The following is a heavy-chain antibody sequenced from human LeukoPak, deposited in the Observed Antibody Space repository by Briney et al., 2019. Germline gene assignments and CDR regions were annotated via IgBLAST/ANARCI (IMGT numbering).Heavy chain of an antibody. CDR1: GFTFRSYA. J-gene: IGHJ4*02. CDR2: ISGSGGST. V-gene: IGHV3-23*01. Sequence: GGSLRLSCAASGFTFRSYAMSWVRQAPGKGLEWVSAISGSGGSTYYADSVKGRFTISRDNSKNTLYLQMNSLRAEDTAVYYCAKDPNSGSYYPYYFDYWGQGTLVTVSS. D-gene: IGHD1-26*01. CDR3: AKDPNSGSYYPYYFDY.